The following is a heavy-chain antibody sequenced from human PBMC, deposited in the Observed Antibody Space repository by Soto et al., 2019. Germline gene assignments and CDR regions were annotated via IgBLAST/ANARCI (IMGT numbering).Heavy chain of an antibody. CDR2: INTNRGGT. J-gene: IGHJ4*02. V-gene: IGHV1-2*02. Sequence: ASVKVSCKASGYTFTGYYIHWVRQAPGQGLEWMGWINTNRGGTNYAQKFQGRVTMTRDTSISTAYMELSRLTSDDTAVYYCARTQTNDCWGQGTMGNVSS. CDR1: GYTFTGYY. CDR3: ARTQTNDC.